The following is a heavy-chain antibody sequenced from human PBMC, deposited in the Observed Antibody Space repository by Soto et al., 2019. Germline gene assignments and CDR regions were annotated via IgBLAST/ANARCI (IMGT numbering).Heavy chain of an antibody. CDR3: AKEDLLLSYGYEQNVRGIAARWEAFDY. D-gene: IGHD5-18*01. CDR1: GFTFSSYG. CDR2: ISYDGSNK. V-gene: IGHV3-30*18. Sequence: GGSLRLSCAASGFTFSSYGMHWVRQAPGKGLEWVAVISYDGSNKYYADSVKGRFTISRDNSKNTLYLQMNSLRAEDTAVYYCAKEDLLLSYGYEQNVRGIAARWEAFDYWGQGTLVTVSS. J-gene: IGHJ4*02.